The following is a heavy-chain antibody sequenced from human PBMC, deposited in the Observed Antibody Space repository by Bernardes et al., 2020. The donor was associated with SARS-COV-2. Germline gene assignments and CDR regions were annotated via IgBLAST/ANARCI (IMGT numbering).Heavy chain of an antibody. CDR2: IKQDGSEK. J-gene: IGHJ4*02. Sequence: GGSLRLSCAASGFTFSSYWMSWVRQAPGKGLEWVANIKQDGSEKYYVDSVKGRFTISRDNAKNSLYLQMNSLRAEDTAVYYCARDLPPYGDYSGTPFDYWGQGTLVTVSS. CDR3: ARDLPPYGDYSGTPFDY. V-gene: IGHV3-7*01. CDR1: GFTFSSYW. D-gene: IGHD4-17*01.